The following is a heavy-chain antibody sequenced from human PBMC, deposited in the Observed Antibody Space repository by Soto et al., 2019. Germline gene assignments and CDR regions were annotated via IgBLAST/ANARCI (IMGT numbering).Heavy chain of an antibody. CDR3: ARDIRQQLAKYNWFDP. CDR1: GFTFSDYY. V-gene: IGHV3-11*04. D-gene: IGHD6-13*01. CDR2: ISSSGTGI. J-gene: IGHJ5*02. Sequence: QVQLVESGGGVVKPGGSLRLSCGASGFTFSDYYMIWIRQAPGKGLEWISYISSSGTGIYYADSVKGRFTISRDNAKNSLYLQMNSLRAEDTAVYYCARDIRQQLAKYNWFDPWGQGTLVTVSS.